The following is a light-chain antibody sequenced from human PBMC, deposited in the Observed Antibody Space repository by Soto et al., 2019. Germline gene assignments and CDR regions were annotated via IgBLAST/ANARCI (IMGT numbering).Light chain of an antibody. J-gene: IGKJ1*01. CDR2: DAS. CDR1: QSVNSN. CDR3: PQYNNWPLS. Sequence: EILMTQSPATRSVSPGERPTLSWRARQSVNSNLAWCQQKPGQAPRLLIYDASTRETGIPARFSGSGSGTDFTLTISSLQSEDFAVSYCPQYNNWPLSFGQGTKVDIK. V-gene: IGKV3D-15*01.